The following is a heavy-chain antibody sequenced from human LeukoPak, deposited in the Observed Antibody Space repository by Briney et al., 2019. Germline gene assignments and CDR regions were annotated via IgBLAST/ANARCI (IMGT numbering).Heavy chain of an antibody. D-gene: IGHD2-21*02. Sequence: PSETLSLTCAVCGGSFSPYYWSWIRQPPEKGLEWIGEINHSGSTNYNPSLKSRVTISVDTSKNQFSLKLSSVTAADTAVYYCARGGLYCGGDCYVDHWGQGSLVTVSS. CDR3: ARGGLYCGGDCYVDH. V-gene: IGHV4-34*01. J-gene: IGHJ4*02. CDR2: INHSGST. CDR1: GGSFSPYY.